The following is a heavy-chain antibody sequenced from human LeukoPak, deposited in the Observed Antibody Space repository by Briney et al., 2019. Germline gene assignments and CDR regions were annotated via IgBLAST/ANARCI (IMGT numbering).Heavy chain of an antibody. CDR3: ARGRRGFGYGMDV. Sequence: PSETLSLTCAVYGGSFSGDYWSWIRQPPGKGLEWIGEINHSGSTNYNPSLKSRVTISVDTSQNQFSLKLNSVTAADTAVFYCARGRRGFGYGMDVWGQGTTVTVSS. V-gene: IGHV4-34*01. D-gene: IGHD3-10*01. CDR1: GGSFSGDY. J-gene: IGHJ6*02. CDR2: INHSGST.